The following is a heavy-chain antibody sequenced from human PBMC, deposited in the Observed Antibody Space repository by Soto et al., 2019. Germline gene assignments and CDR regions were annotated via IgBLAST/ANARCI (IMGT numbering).Heavy chain of an antibody. Sequence: QVQLVESGGGVVQPGTSLRLSCAASGFTFSSYGMHWVRQAPGKGLEWVAVIWYDGSNKYYADSVKGRFTISRDNSKNTLYLQMNSLRAEDTAVYYCARDGRYCGGDCYSYYYYYGMDVWGQGTTVTVSS. D-gene: IGHD2-21*02. J-gene: IGHJ6*02. CDR2: IWYDGSNK. V-gene: IGHV3-33*01. CDR1: GFTFSSYG. CDR3: ARDGRYCGGDCYSYYYYYGMDV.